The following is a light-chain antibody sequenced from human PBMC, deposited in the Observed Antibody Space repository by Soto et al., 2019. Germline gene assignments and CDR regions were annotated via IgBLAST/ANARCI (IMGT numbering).Light chain of an antibody. CDR3: GTWDSALRAEV. Sequence: QAVVTQSPSVSAAPGQKVTVSCSGSSSNIENNFVSWYQQLPGTAPKLLIYDNNKRPSGIPDRFSGSKSGTSATLGITGLQTGDEADYYCGTWDSALRAEVFGGGTKVTVL. CDR1: SSNIENNF. CDR2: DNN. V-gene: IGLV1-51*01. J-gene: IGLJ2*01.